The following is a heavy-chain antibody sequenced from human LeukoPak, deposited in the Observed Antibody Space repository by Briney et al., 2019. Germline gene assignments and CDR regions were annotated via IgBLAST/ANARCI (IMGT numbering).Heavy chain of an antibody. V-gene: IGHV3-66*02. D-gene: IGHD2-2*01. J-gene: IGHJ5*02. Sequence: GGSLRLSCAASGFTVSSNYMSWVRQAPGKGLEWVSVIYGGGSTYYADYVKGRFTISRDNSKNTLYLQMNSLRAEDTAVYYCARDCSSTSCRGGFDPWGQGTLVTVSS. CDR2: IYGGGST. CDR1: GFTVSSNY. CDR3: ARDCSSTSCRGGFDP.